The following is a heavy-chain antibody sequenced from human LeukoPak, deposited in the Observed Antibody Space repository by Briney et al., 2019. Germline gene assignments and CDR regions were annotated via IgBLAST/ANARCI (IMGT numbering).Heavy chain of an antibody. V-gene: IGHV4-59*01. D-gene: IGHD3-22*01. CDR2: LYYSGST. J-gene: IGHJ6*03. CDR3: ARDRPEDSSAYRINRLDYYYMDV. Sequence: SETLSLTCTVSGGSISGYYWSWIRQPPGKGLEWIGYLYYSGSTNYNPSLNSRATMSVDTSKNQFSLKLSSVTAADTALYYCARDRPEDSSAYRINRLDYYYMDVWGKGTTVTVSS. CDR1: GGSISGYY.